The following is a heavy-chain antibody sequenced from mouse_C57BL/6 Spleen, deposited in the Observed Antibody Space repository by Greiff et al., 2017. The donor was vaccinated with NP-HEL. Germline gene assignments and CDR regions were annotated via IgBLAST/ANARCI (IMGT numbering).Heavy chain of an antibody. V-gene: IGHV1-82*01. Sequence: QVQLQQSGPELVKPGASVKISCKASGYAFSSSWMNWVKQRPGKGLEWIGRIYPGDGDTNYNGKFKGKATLTADKSSSTAYMQLSSLTSEDSAVYFCARGYYYGSIYYFDYWGQGTTLTVSS. CDR2: IYPGDGDT. CDR1: GYAFSSSW. D-gene: IGHD1-1*01. J-gene: IGHJ2*01. CDR3: ARGYYYGSIYYFDY.